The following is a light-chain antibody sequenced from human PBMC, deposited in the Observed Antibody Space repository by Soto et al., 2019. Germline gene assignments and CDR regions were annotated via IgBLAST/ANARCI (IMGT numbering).Light chain of an antibody. CDR3: QQYGTSPQT. Sequence: IVLMQSPGTLSLSPGERATLSCRASQSVSSNSLAWYQQKPGQAPRLVIYGASTRATGFPDRFTGSGSGTDFTLTISRLEPEDFAVYYCQQYGTSPQTFGQGTKVDIK. J-gene: IGKJ1*01. V-gene: IGKV3-20*01. CDR2: GAS. CDR1: QSVSSNS.